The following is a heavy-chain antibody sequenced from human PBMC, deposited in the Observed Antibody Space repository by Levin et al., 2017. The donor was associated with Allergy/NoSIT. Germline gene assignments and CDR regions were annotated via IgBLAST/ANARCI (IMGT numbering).Heavy chain of an antibody. D-gene: IGHD1-1*01. J-gene: IGHJ3*02. Sequence: SLKISCAASGFTFDDYAMHWVRQAPGKGLEWVSGISWNSGSIGYADSVKGRFTISRDNAKNSLYLQMNSLRAEDTALYYCAKDSLDDAFDIWGQGTMVTVSS. CDR2: ISWNSGSI. CDR1: GFTFDDYA. CDR3: AKDSLDDAFDI. V-gene: IGHV3-9*01.